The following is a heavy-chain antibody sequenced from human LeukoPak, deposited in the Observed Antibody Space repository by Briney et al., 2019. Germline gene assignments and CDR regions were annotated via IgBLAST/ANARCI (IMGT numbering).Heavy chain of an antibody. Sequence: PGGSLRLSCAASGFTLSSYSMNWVRQAPGKGLEWVSVIYSGGSTYYADSVKGRFTISRDNSKNTLYLQMNSLRAEDTAVYYCAREARYGGGYYGMDVWGQGTTVTVSS. J-gene: IGHJ6*02. CDR3: AREARYGGGYYGMDV. CDR1: GFTLSSYS. D-gene: IGHD4-23*01. CDR2: IYSGGST. V-gene: IGHV3-66*01.